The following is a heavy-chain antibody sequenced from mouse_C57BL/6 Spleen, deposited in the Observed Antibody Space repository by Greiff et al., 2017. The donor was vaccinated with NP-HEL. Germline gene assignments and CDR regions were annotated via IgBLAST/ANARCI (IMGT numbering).Heavy chain of an antibody. J-gene: IGHJ4*01. Sequence: EVQVVESGGGLVKPGGSLKLSCAASGFTFSDYGMHWVRQAPEKGLEWVAYISRGSSTTYYADTVKGRFTITRDNAKTTLVLQMTSLRSEDTAMYYGARVTAHATLYAMDYWGQGTSVTVSS. CDR3: ARVTAHATLYAMDY. CDR2: ISRGSSTT. D-gene: IGHD3-2*02. CDR1: GFTFSDYG. V-gene: IGHV5-17*01.